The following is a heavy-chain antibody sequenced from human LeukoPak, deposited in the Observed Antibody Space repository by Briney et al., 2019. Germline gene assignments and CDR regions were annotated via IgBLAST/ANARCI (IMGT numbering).Heavy chain of an antibody. CDR2: VNRDGRTT. CDR3: AKDLSGDRDY. CDR1: GFAFGSFW. V-gene: IGHV3-74*01. J-gene: IGHJ4*02. D-gene: IGHD2-21*02. Sequence: GGSLRLSCVASGFAFGSFWMHWVRQAPGKGLVWVSRVNRDGRTTTYADSVRGRFTISRDNAKNTVYLQMNSPRAEDTAVYYCAKDLSGDRDYWGQGVLVTVSS.